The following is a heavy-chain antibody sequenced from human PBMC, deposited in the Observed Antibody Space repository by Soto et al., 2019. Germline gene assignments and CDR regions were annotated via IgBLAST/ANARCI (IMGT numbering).Heavy chain of an antibody. CDR1: GFTFDDHA. Sequence: VQLVESGGGSVQPGRSLRLSCVASGFTFDDHAMHWVRQDPGRGLEWVAGISWNSGKIAYADSVKGRFTISRDNAKSSLYLKMNSLSGDDSALYYCAKDKSNEELSVYYYNGLDVWGQGTAVTVSS. V-gene: IGHV3-9*01. D-gene: IGHD3-16*02. CDR2: ISWNSGKI. CDR3: AKDKSNEELSVYYYNGLDV. J-gene: IGHJ6*02.